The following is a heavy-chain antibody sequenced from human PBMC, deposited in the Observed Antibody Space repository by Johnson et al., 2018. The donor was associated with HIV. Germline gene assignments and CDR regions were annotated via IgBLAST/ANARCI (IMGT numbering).Heavy chain of an antibody. CDR1: GFTLSNYA. CDR2: ISYDGSSK. D-gene: IGHD6-19*01. V-gene: IGHV3-30-3*01. J-gene: IGHJ3*02. CDR3: AREPGLVAAFDI. Sequence: QVQLVESGGGVVQPGRSLRLSCAASGFTLSNYAMHWVRQAPGKGLEWVAVISYDGSSKYYADSVKGRFTISRDNSKNTLYLQMNSLRAEDTAVYYCAREPGLVAAFDIWGQGTMVTVSS.